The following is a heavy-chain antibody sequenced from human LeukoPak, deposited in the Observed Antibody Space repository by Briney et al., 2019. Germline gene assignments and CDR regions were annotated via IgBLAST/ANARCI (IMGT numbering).Heavy chain of an antibody. CDR1: GFTFSSYA. Sequence: PGGSLRLSCAASGFTFSSYAMSWVRQAPGKGLEWVSAISGSGGSTYYADSVKGRFTISRDSSKNTLYLQMNSLRAEDTAVYYCARGSSTSAVADTGDYWGQGTLVTVSS. D-gene: IGHD6-19*01. CDR3: ARGSSTSAVADTGDY. V-gene: IGHV3-23*01. J-gene: IGHJ4*02. CDR2: ISGSGGST.